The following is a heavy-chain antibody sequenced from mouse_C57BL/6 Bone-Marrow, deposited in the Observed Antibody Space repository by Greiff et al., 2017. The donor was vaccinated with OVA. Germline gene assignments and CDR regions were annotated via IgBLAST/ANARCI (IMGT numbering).Heavy chain of an antibody. CDR2: IWSGGST. D-gene: IGHD2-3*01. Sequence: VQLVESGPGLVQPSQSLSITCTVSGFSLTSYGVHWVRQSPGKGLEWLGVIWSGGSTDYNAAFISRLSISKDNSKSQVFFKMNSLQADDTAIYYCARRDGYLGWFAYWGQGTLVTVSA. CDR1: GFSLTSYG. CDR3: ARRDGYLGWFAY. J-gene: IGHJ3*01. V-gene: IGHV2-2*01.